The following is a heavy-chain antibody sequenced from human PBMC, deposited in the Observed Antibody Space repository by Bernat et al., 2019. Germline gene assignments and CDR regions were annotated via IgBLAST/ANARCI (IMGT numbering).Heavy chain of an antibody. J-gene: IGHJ1*01. D-gene: IGHD2-8*02. CDR3: ARGYGPEN. V-gene: IGHV3-7*03. Sequence: EVQLVESGGALVQPGGSLRLSCVGSGFSFSGIWMTWVRQAPGKGLEWVANIKQDGSVQHYVDSVKGRFIISRDNTKNSLFLPMNSLRVDDTAVYYCARGYGPENWGQGTLVTVSS. CDR2: IKQDGSVQ. CDR1: GFSFSGIW.